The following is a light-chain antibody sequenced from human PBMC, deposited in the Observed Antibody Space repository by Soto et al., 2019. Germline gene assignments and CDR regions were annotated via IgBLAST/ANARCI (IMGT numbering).Light chain of an antibody. CDR2: GAT. V-gene: IGKV3-20*01. J-gene: IGKJ5*01. CDR3: QQYGSLPIT. CDR1: QSVSSSY. Sequence: ALTPSPSTPSLSSGKRAPLSCPASQSVSSSYLAWHQQKPGQAPMLLIAGATRRAAGSSDTCSGSGSGADFTLTISMLEAEDGTVYCCQQYGSLPITFGQGTRLEIK.